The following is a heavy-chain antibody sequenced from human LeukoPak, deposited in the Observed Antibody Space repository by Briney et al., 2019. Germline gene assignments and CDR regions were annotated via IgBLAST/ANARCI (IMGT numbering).Heavy chain of an antibody. CDR1: GFTFSDYY. J-gene: IGHJ6*02. D-gene: IGHD5-24*01. Sequence: PGGSLRLSCAASGFTFSDYYMSWIRQAPGKGLEWVSYISSSGSTIYYADSVKGRFTISRDNAKNSLYLQMNSLRAEDTAVYYCARDFLEMATPTSIDYYYGMDVWGQGTTVTVSS. CDR3: ARDFLEMATPTSIDYYYGMDV. CDR2: ISSSGSTI. V-gene: IGHV3-11*01.